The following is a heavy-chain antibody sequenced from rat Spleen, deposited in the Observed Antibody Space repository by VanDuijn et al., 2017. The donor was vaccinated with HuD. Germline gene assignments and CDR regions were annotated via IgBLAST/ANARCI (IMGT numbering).Heavy chain of an antibody. J-gene: IGHJ2*01. Sequence: QVQLKESGPGLVQPSQTLSLTCTVSGFSLTSYNVHWVRQPTGKGLEWIAAISSGGSTYYNSVLKSRLSISRDTSKSQVFLKMNSLQTEDTAIYFCTRPPYFDYWGQGVMVTVSS. CDR3: TRPPYFDY. CDR1: GFSLTSYN. V-gene: IGHV2-6*01. CDR2: ISSGGST.